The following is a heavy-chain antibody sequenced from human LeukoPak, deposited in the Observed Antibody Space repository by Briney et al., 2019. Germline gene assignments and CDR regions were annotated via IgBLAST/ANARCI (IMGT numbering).Heavy chain of an antibody. CDR3: ARGSPPRRNYDSRGYYSYYFHH. CDR2: ISAYYGKT. D-gene: IGHD3-22*01. CDR1: GYTCTSYG. V-gene: IGHV1-18*01. J-gene: IGHJ4*02. Sequence: ASVKVSCKASGYTCTSYGISWVRQAPGQGLEWMGWISAYYGKTHNAQKLQGRGTMTTDTSTSTDYMELRSLGYDDTAVYYCARGSPPRRNYDSRGYYSYYFHHWGQGTLVTVSS.